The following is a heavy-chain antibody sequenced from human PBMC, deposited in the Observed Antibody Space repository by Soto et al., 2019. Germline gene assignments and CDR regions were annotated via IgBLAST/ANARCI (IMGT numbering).Heavy chain of an antibody. CDR1: GGTFSSYA. Sequence: PSVKVSCKASGGTFSSYAISWVRQAPGQGLEWMGGIIPIFGTANYAQKFQGRVTITADESTSTAYMELSSLRSEDTAAYYCARLRLSSSWHYYYYGMDVWGQGTTVTVSS. V-gene: IGHV1-69*13. J-gene: IGHJ6*02. CDR2: IIPIFGTA. CDR3: ARLRLSSSWHYYYYGMDV. D-gene: IGHD6-13*01.